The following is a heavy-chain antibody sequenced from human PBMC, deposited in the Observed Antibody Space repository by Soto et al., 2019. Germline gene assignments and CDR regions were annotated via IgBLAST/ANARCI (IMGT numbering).Heavy chain of an antibody. Sequence: EVQLLESGGGLVQPGGSLRLSCAASGFTFSTYALSWVRQAPGKGLEWVSAISASGGSTYDADSVKGRFTISRDNSKNTLYLQMNSLRAEDTAVYYCAKTPGVILVVTSFDHWGQGTLVTVSS. CDR2: ISASGGST. CDR3: AKTPGVILVVTSFDH. D-gene: IGHD3-22*01. CDR1: GFTFSTYA. V-gene: IGHV3-23*01. J-gene: IGHJ4*02.